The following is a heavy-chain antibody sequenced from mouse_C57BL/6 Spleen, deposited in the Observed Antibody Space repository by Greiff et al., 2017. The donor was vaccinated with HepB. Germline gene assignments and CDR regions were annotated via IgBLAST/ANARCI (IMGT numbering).Heavy chain of an antibody. V-gene: IGHV1-53*01. J-gene: IGHJ2*01. CDR2: INPSNGGT. Sequence: VQLQQPGTELVKPGASVKLSCKASGYTFTSYWMHWVKQRPGQGLEWIGNINPSNGGTNYNEKFKSKATLTVDKSSSTAYMQLSSLTSEDSAVYYCARSVGYYYGSSSFDYWGQGTTLTVSS. CDR1: GYTFTSYW. CDR3: ARSVGYYYGSSSFDY. D-gene: IGHD1-1*01.